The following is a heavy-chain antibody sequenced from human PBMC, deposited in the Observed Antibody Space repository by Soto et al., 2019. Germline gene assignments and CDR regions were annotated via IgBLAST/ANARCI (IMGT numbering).Heavy chain of an antibody. CDR3: ARDATVTTGDYYYYYGMDV. CDR1: GGSIRSYY. CDR2: IYYSGST. D-gene: IGHD4-4*01. Sequence: PSETLSLTCTVSGGSIRSYYWSWIRQPPGKGLEWIGYIYYSGSTNYNPSLKSRVTISVDTSKNQFSLKLSSVTAADTAVYYCARDATVTTGDYYYYYGMDVWGQGTTVTVSS. V-gene: IGHV4-59*01. J-gene: IGHJ6*02.